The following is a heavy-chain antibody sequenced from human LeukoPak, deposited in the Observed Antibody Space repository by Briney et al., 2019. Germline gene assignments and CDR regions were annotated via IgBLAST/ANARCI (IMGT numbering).Heavy chain of an antibody. CDR2: MYYRGST. V-gene: IGHV4-39*07. D-gene: IGHD3-10*01. J-gene: IGHJ6*03. CDR1: GGSISSSSHY. CDR3: ARNYGSGSYYYYMDV. Sequence: SETLSLTCTVSGGSISSSSHYWGWIRQPPGEGLEWIGSMYYRGSTYHNPSLKSRVTIPVDTSKNQFSLKLSSVTAADTAVYYCARNYGSGSYYYYMDVWGKGTTVTISS.